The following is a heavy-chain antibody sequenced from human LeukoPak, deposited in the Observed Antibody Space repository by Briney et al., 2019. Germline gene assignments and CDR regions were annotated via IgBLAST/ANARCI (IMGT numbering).Heavy chain of an antibody. Sequence: GRSLRLSCAASGFTFSSYGMHWVRQAPGKGLEWVAVISYDGSNKYYADSVKGRFTISRDNSKNTLYLQMNSLRAEDTAVYYCAKDPNDYWGQGTLVTVSS. CDR2: ISYDGSNK. CDR1: GFTFSSYG. CDR3: AKDPNDY. J-gene: IGHJ4*02. V-gene: IGHV3-30*18.